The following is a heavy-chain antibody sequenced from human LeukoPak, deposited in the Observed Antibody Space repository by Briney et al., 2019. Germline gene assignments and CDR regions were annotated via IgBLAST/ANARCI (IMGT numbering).Heavy chain of an antibody. J-gene: IGHJ4*02. D-gene: IGHD5-24*01. CDR2: IRQDGSQK. CDR1: GFTFSSSR. V-gene: IGHV3-7*01. Sequence: GGSLRLSCTTSGFTFSSSRMSWVRQAPGRGLDWVASIRQDGSQKYYVDSVKGRFTISRDNAENSLYLQMNSLRAEDTAVYYCAKTGEMATIRGDHDYWGQGTLVTVSS. CDR3: AKTGEMATIRGDHDY.